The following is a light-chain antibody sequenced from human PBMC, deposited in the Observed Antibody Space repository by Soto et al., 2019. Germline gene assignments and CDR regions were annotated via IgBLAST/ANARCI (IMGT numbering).Light chain of an antibody. J-gene: IGLJ1*01. CDR1: SGDVGGYDY. CDR2: EVT. CDR3: SSHTSGSTRV. V-gene: IGLV2-14*01. Sequence: QSALTQPASVSGSPGQSIAISCTGTSGDVGGYDYVSWYQQHPDKAPKLMTYEVTKRPSWVSNRFSGYKSGNTASLTISGLQPEDEADYYCSSHTSGSTRVFGSGTKVTVL.